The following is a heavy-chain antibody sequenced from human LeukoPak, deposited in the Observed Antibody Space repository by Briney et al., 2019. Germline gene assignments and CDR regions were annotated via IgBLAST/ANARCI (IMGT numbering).Heavy chain of an antibody. CDR2: FDPEDGET. Sequence: ASVTVSCKVSGYTLTELSMHWVRQAPGKGLEWMGGFDPEDGETIYAQKFQGRVTMTEDTSTDTAYMELSSLRSEDTAVYYCAIRGYRGYYFDYWGQGTLVTVSS. V-gene: IGHV1-24*01. J-gene: IGHJ4*02. CDR1: GYTLTELS. D-gene: IGHD5-18*01. CDR3: AIRGYRGYYFDY.